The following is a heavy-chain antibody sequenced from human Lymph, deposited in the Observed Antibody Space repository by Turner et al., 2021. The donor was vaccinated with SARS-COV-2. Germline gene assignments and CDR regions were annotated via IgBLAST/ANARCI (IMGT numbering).Heavy chain of an antibody. D-gene: IGHD2-21*02. V-gene: IGHV4-59*01. CDR2: IYYRGST. Sequence: QVQLQESGPRRVKPLETLSLPCTVPGGSMNSNYWSWIRQPPGKRLEWIGYIYYRGSTNYSPSLKSRVTISVDTSKNQFSLKLTSVTAADTAIYYCARETVNNWVDPWGQGILVTVSS. J-gene: IGHJ5*02. CDR3: ARETVNNWVDP. CDR1: GGSMNSNY.